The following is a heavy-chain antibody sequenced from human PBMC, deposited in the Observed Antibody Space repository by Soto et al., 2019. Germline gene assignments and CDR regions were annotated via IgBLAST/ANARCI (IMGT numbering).Heavy chain of an antibody. J-gene: IGHJ1*01. CDR3: AKGGVLGGDYGGLH. V-gene: IGHV3-9*01. Sequence: DVQLVESGGGLVQPGRSLRLSCAASGFTFDDYAMHWVRQAPGKGLEWVSGISWNSGSIGYADSVKGRFTISRDNAKNSLYLQMNSLRAEDTALYYCAKGGVLGGDYGGLHWGQGTLVTVSS. CDR1: GFTFDDYA. D-gene: IGHD2-21*02. CDR2: ISWNSGSI.